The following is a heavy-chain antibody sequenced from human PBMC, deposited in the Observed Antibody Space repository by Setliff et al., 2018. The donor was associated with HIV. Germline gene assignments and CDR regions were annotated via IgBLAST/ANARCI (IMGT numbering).Heavy chain of an antibody. J-gene: IGHJ4*02. CDR2: INHSGST. CDR3: ARGSDYIWGNYRFPFDY. D-gene: IGHD3-16*02. V-gene: IGHV4-34*01. CDR1: GGSFRGYY. Sequence: SETLSLTCAVYGGSFRGYYWSWIRQPPGKGLEWIGEINHSGSTNYNPSLKSRVTISVDTSKSQFSLKLSSVTAADTALYYCARGSDYIWGNYRFPFDYWGQGTPVTVSS.